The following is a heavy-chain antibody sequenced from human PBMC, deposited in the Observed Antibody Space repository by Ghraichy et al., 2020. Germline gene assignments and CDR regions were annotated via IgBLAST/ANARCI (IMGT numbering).Heavy chain of an antibody. CDR3: ARGFSTHSSGSNWFDP. CDR1: GYTFTSYY. V-gene: IGHV1-46*01. CDR2: INPSGGST. Sequence: ASVKVSCKASGYTFTSYYMHWVRQAPGQGLEWMGIINPSGGSTSYAQKFQGRVTMTRDTSTSTVYMELSSLRSEDTAVYYCARGFSTHSSGSNWFDPWGQGTLVTVSS. D-gene: IGHD6-19*01. J-gene: IGHJ5*02.